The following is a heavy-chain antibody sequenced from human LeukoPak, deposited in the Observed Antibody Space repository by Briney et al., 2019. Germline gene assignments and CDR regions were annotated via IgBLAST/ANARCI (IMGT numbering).Heavy chain of an antibody. J-gene: IGHJ4*02. CDR1: GGSISSGGYS. V-gene: IGHV4-30-2*01. CDR2: IYHSGST. D-gene: IGHD4/OR15-4a*01. CDR3: ARLRMVVTGFGYYFDY. Sequence: PSETLSLTCAVSGGSISSGGYSWSWIRQPPGKGLEWIGYIYHSGSTYYNPSLKSRVTISVDRSKNQFSLKLSSVTAADTAVYYCARLRMVVTGFGYYFDYWGQGTLVTVSS.